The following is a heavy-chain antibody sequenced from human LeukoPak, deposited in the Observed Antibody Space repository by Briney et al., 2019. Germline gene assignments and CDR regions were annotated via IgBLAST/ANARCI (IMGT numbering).Heavy chain of an antibody. CDR2: INAGNGNT. CDR1: GYTFTSYA. CDR3: ARDEITMVRGVIIPSYYYYYGMDV. D-gene: IGHD3-10*01. Sequence: GASVKVSCKASGYTFTSYAMHWVRQAPGQRLEWMGWINAGNGNTKYSQKFQGRVTITRDTSASTAYMELSSLRSEDTAVYYCARDEITMVRGVIIPSYYYYYGMDVWGQGTTVTVSS. J-gene: IGHJ6*02. V-gene: IGHV1-3*01.